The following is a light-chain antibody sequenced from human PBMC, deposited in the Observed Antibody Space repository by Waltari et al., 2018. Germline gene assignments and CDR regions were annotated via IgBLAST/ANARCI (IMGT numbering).Light chain of an antibody. J-gene: IGLJ2*01. V-gene: IGLV2-14*03. CDR3: SSYTSSRTPV. Sequence: QPALTQPAPVSGFPGQSITIPCSGTSSDIGGYNHVSWYQQYPGKAPKLMIYDVNKRPSGVSSRFSGSKSGNTASLTISGLQTEDEAIYYCSSYTSSRTPVIGGGTKVTVL. CDR2: DVN. CDR1: SSDIGGYNH.